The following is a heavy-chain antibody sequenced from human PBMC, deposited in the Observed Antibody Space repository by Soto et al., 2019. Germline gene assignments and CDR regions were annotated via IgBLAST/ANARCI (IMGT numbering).Heavy chain of an antibody. CDR3: ARDGGRHSGGIDY. V-gene: IGHV1-69*01. D-gene: IGHD1-26*01. CDR1: GGTFSSYS. J-gene: IGHJ4*02. CDR2: IIPIFGTA. Sequence: QVQLVQSGAEVKKPGSSVKVSCKASGGTFSSYSINCVRQAPGQGLEWMGEIIPIFGTANYAQKFQGRVTITADESTSTAYMELSSLRSEDTAVYYCARDGGRHSGGIDYGGQGTLVTVSS.